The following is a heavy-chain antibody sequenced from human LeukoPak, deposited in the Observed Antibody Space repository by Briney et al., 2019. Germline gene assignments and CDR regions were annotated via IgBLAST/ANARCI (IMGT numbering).Heavy chain of an antibody. CDR3: AKDDDWGRFNH. J-gene: IGHJ1*01. CDR2: IYYSGST. Sequence: SETLSLTCTVSGGSISSYYWSRIRQPPGKGLEWIGYIYYSGSTNYNPSLKSRVTISVDTSKNQFSLKLSSVTAADTAVYYCAKDDDWGRFNHWGQGTLVTVSS. V-gene: IGHV4-59*01. CDR1: GGSISSYY. D-gene: IGHD3-16*01.